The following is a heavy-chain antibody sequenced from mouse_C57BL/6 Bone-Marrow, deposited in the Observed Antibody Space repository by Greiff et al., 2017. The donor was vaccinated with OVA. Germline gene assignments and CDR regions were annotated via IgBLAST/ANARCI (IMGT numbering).Heavy chain of an antibody. Sequence: QVQLQQSGAELVRPGASVTLSCKASGYTFTDYEMHWVKQTPVHGLEWIGAIDPETGGTAYNQKFKGKAILTADKSSSTAYMELRSLTSEDSAVYYCTRDTTVVATTDWYFDVWGTGTTVTVSS. V-gene: IGHV1-15*01. CDR2: IDPETGGT. D-gene: IGHD1-1*01. J-gene: IGHJ1*03. CDR3: TRDTTVVATTDWYFDV. CDR1: GYTFTDYE.